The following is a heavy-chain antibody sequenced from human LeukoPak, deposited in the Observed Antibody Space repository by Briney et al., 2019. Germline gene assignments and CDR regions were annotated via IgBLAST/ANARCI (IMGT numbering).Heavy chain of an antibody. D-gene: IGHD3-10*01. CDR1: GGSISSSSYY. CDR3: ARVGGSGSYYNVAYYYYGMDV. J-gene: IGHJ6*02. CDR2: IYYSGST. V-gene: IGHV4-39*07. Sequence: TSETLSLTCTVSGGSISSSSYYWGWIRQPPGKGLEWIGSIYYSGSTYYNPSLKSRVTISVDTSKNQFSLKLSSVTAADTAVYYCARVGGSGSYYNVAYYYYGMDVWGQGTTVTVSS.